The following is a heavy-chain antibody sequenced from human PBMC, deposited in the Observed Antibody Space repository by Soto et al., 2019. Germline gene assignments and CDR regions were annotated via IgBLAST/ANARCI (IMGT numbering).Heavy chain of an antibody. J-gene: IGHJ6*02. V-gene: IGHV6-1*01. CDR3: ARDRVVVNYYYYGMDV. D-gene: IGHD2-15*01. Sequence: PSQTLSLTCGISGDSVSSNSAAWNWIRQSPSRGLEWLGRTYYRSKWYNDYAVSVKSRITINPDTSKNQFSLQLNSVTPEDTAVYYCARDRVVVNYYYYGMDVWGQGTTVTVSS. CDR2: TYYRSKWYN. CDR1: GDSVSSNSAA.